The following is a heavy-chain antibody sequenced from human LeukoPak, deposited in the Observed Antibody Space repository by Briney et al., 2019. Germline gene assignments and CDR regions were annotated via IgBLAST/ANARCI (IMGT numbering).Heavy chain of an antibody. CDR3: ARVPEYYDSSFFDY. D-gene: IGHD3-22*01. Sequence: SETLSLTCAVSGGSFSGYYWYWIRQPPGKGVEWIGEINHSGSTNYNPSLKSRVTISVDTSKNPFSLKLSSVTAADTAVYYCARVPEYYDSSFFDYWGQGTLVTVSS. CDR2: INHSGST. CDR1: GGSFSGYY. J-gene: IGHJ4*02. V-gene: IGHV4-34*01.